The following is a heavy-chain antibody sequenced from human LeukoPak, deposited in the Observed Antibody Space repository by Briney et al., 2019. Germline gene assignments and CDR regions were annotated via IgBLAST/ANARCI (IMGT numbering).Heavy chain of an antibody. CDR3: ARVYSLRFGVVIGATSEDAFDI. CDR2: ISYDGSNK. Sequence: GGSLRLSCAASGFTFSSYAMHWVRQAPGKGLEWVAVISYDGSNKYYADSVKGRFTISRDNSKNTLYLQMNSLRAEDTAVYYCARVYSLRFGVVIGATSEDAFDIWGQGTTVTVSS. D-gene: IGHD3-3*01. V-gene: IGHV3-30-3*01. J-gene: IGHJ3*02. CDR1: GFTFSSYA.